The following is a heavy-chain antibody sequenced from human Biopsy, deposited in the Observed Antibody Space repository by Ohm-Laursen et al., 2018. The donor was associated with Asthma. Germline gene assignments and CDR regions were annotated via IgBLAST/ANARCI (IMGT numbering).Heavy chain of an antibody. Sequence: SLGLSCTASGFSFNSYGMHWVRQAPGKGLEWVAVMSFDGRQTYYADSVKGRFTISRGNSKNTLYLQMNSLRAEDTAVYYCAKERYYDFWSGYPIWGQGTMVTVSS. J-gene: IGHJ3*02. V-gene: IGHV3-30*18. CDR1: GFSFNSYG. D-gene: IGHD3-3*01. CDR3: AKERYYDFWSGYPI. CDR2: MSFDGRQT.